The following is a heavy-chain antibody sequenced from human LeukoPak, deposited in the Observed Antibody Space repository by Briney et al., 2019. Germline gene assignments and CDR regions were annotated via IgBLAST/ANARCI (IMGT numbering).Heavy chain of an antibody. CDR2: IYNSGTT. CDR3: ARQGIRGQYLVHFDY. CDR1: GASITSYY. V-gene: IGHV4-59*08. D-gene: IGHD6-13*01. J-gene: IGHJ4*02. Sequence: SETLSLTCSLSGASITSYYWSWIWQPPGEGPGWVGYIYNSGTTNYNPSLKSGVTISIDTSKRQFSLRLSSVTAADTAVYYCARQGIRGQYLVHFDYWGQGTLVTVSS.